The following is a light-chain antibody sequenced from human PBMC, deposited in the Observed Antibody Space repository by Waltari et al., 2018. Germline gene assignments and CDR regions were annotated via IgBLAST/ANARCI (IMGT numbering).Light chain of an antibody. Sequence: QSALTQPRPVSGSPGQSVTIPCTGTSSDVGGYDYVSWYQHHPGKAPKLMICEVTKRPSGVPDRFSGSKSGNTASLTISGLQAEDEADYYCCSYAGSYTHVVFGGGTKLTVL. CDR2: EVT. V-gene: IGLV2-11*01. CDR1: SSDVGGYDY. CDR3: CSYAGSYTHVV. J-gene: IGLJ2*01.